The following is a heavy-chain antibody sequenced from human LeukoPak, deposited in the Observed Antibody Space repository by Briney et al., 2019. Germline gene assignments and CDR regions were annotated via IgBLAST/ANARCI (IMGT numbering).Heavy chain of an antibody. CDR1: GFTVSSNY. CDR2: IYSGGST. J-gene: IGHJ6*03. CDR3: ARDRSGYYRRWLATYYYYYYMDV. V-gene: IGHV3-53*05. Sequence: GGSLRLSCAASGFTVSSNYMSWVRQAPGKGLEWVSVIYSGGSTYYADSVKGRFTISRDNSKNTLYLQMNSLRAEDTAVYYCARDRSGYYRRWLATYYYYYYMDVWGKGTTVTVSS. D-gene: IGHD3-3*01.